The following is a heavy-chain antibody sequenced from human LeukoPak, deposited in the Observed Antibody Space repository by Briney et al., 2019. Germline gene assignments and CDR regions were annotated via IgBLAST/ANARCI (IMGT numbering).Heavy chain of an antibody. CDR2: IISGGTT. CDR3: AKGASFYASGSMDY. D-gene: IGHD2/OR15-2a*01. CDR1: GFIFSSYA. J-gene: IGHJ4*02. V-gene: IGHV3-23*01. Sequence: GGSLRLSCAASGFIFSSYAMNWVRQAPGKGLEWVSCIISGGTTEYAESVKGRFTISRDTSKNTLYLQMNSLRGEDAAIYYCAKGASFYASGSMDYWGQGTLVTVSS.